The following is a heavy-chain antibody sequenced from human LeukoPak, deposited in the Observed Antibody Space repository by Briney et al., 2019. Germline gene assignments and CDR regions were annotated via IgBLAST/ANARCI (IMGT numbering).Heavy chain of an antibody. Sequence: ASVKVSCKASGYTFTSYGISWVRQATGQGLEWMGWMNPNSGGTNYAQKFQGRVTMTRDTSISTAYMELSRLRSDDTAVYYCARPYYDRGNDAFDIWGQGTMVTVSS. CDR2: MNPNSGGT. CDR1: GYTFTSYG. CDR3: ARPYYDRGNDAFDI. J-gene: IGHJ3*02. D-gene: IGHD3-22*01. V-gene: IGHV1-2*02.